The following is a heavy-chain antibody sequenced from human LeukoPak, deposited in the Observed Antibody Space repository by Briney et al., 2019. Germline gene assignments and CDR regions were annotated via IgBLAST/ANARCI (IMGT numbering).Heavy chain of an antibody. CDR1: GFTFSSYW. CDR3: VRVANGATFDY. J-gene: IGHJ4*02. D-gene: IGHD5-12*01. V-gene: IGHV3-7*01. Sequence: GGSLRLSCAAYGFTFSSYWMSWVRQAPGKGLEWVANIKQDGSEKYYVDSVKGRFTISRDNAKNSLYLQMISLRAEDTAVYYCVRVANGATFDYWGRGTLVTVSS. CDR2: IKQDGSEK.